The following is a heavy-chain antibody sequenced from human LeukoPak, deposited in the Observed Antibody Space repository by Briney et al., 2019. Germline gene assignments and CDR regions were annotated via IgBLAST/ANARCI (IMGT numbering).Heavy chain of an antibody. CDR3: ARHYGP. V-gene: IGHV4-39*01. J-gene: IGHJ5*02. D-gene: IGHD3-10*01. Sequence: NYYMSWVRQAPGKGLEWIGSIYDSGSTYYNPSLKSRVTISVDTSKNQFSLKLNSVTAADTAVYYCARHYGPWGQGTLVTVSS. CDR2: IYDSGST. CDR1: NYY.